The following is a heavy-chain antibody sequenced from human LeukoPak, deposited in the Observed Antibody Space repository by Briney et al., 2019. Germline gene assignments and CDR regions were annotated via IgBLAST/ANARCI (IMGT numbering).Heavy chain of an antibody. J-gene: IGHJ4*02. CDR2: ISGGGANT. Sequence: TGGSLRLSCAASGFTFSTYAMTWVRQAPGKGLEWVSVISGGGANTYYADSVKGRFTISRDNSKNTLYLQMNSLRADDTAVYYCARDQREQQLVGWGQGTLVIVSS. CDR1: GFTFSTYA. V-gene: IGHV3-23*01. D-gene: IGHD6-13*01. CDR3: ARDQREQQLVG.